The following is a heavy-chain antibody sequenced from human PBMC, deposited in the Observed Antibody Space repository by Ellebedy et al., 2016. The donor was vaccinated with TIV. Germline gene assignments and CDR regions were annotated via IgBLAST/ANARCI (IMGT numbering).Heavy chain of an antibody. CDR3: ARVRWGVNFIDL. V-gene: IGHV4-61*08. CDR1: GDSVSTGDYY. Sequence: MPSETLSLTCTVSGDSVSTGDYYWSWVRQTPAKGLQWIGHVYYIGATEYSPSLESRVTISVDTSTNQFSLRLTSVTAADTAVYFCARVRWGVNFIDLWGQGTLVTVSS. J-gene: IGHJ5*02. CDR2: VYYIGAT. D-gene: IGHD3-16*01.